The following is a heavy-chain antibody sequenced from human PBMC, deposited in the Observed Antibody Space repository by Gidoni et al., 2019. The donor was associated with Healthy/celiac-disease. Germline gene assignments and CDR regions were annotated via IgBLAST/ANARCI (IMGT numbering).Heavy chain of an antibody. CDR3: ARDQYSGSYYGQDGGDY. J-gene: IGHJ4*02. CDR2: INPSGGST. D-gene: IGHD1-26*01. V-gene: IGHV1-46*01. Sequence: QPPLVQSGAAAKKPAASVNVSCKASGYTFTSYYLHRLRQAPGQGLEWMGIINPSGGSTSYAQKFQGRVTMTRDTSTSTVYMELSSLRSEDTAVYYCARDQYSGSYYGQDGGDYWGQGTLVTVSS. CDR1: GYTFTSYY.